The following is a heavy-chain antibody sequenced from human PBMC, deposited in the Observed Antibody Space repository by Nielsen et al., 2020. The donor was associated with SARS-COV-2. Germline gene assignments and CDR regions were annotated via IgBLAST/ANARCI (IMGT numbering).Heavy chain of an antibody. Sequence: SVKVSCKASAYRFTSYAINWVRQAPGQGLEWMGWISTNTGNPTYAQDFTGRFVFSLDTSVSTAYLQISSLKPEDTAVYYCGRVPSFGVAVDYWGQGTLVTVSS. V-gene: IGHV7-4-1*02. D-gene: IGHD3-3*01. CDR1: AYRFTSYA. J-gene: IGHJ4*02. CDR3: GRVPSFGVAVDY. CDR2: ISTNTGNP.